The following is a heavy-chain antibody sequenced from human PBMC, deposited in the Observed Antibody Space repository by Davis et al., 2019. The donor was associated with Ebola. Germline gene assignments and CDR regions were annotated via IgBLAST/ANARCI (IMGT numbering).Heavy chain of an antibody. CDR1: GFIFSNFW. D-gene: IGHD3-3*01. Sequence: GGSLRLSCAASGFIFSNFWMSWVRQAPGKGLEWVSYISSSSSTIYYADSVKGRFTISRDNAKNSLYLQMNSLRDEDTAVYYCAKTYYDFWSGTYYYGMDVWGQGTTVTVSS. J-gene: IGHJ6*02. V-gene: IGHV3-48*02. CDR3: AKTYYDFWSGTYYYGMDV. CDR2: ISSSSSTI.